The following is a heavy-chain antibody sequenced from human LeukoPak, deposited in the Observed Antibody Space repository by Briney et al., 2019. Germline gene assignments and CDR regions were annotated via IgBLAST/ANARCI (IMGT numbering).Heavy chain of an antibody. Sequence: SETLSLTCTVSGGSISSYYWSWIRQPPGKGLEWIGYIYYSGSTNYNPSLKSRVTISVDTSKNQFSLKLSSVTAADTAVYYCARGHGGTLTGYGEGWFDPWGQGTLVTVSS. CDR3: ARGHGGTLTGYGEGWFDP. CDR1: GGSISSYY. D-gene: IGHD3-9*01. CDR2: IYYSGST. V-gene: IGHV4-59*01. J-gene: IGHJ5*02.